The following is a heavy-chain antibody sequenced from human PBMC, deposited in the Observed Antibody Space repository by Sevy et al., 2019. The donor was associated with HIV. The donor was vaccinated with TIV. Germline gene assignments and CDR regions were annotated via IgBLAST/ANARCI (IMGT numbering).Heavy chain of an antibody. CDR2: ISYDGSNK. D-gene: IGHD3-10*01. CDR3: AKDSITRGGAYAFDI. CDR1: GFTFSSYG. J-gene: IGHJ3*02. Sequence: GGSLRLSCAASGFTFSSYGMHWVRQAPGKGLEWVAVISYDGSNKYYADSVKGRFTISRDNSKNTLYLQMNSLRAEDTAGYYCAKDSITRGGAYAFDIWGQGTMVTVSS. V-gene: IGHV3-30*18.